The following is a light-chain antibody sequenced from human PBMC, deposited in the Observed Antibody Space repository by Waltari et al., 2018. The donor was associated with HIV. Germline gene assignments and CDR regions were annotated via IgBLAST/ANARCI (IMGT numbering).Light chain of an antibody. CDR1: QGIRNH. CDR2: RAS. V-gene: IGKV1-27*01. Sequence: DIQMNHSPSSLSASVCYRVTITCRASQGIRNHLAWYQQKPGKVPELLIYRASTLQSGVPSRFSGSGSGTDFTLTISSLQPEDVATYYCQKYNSAPPFTFGPGTKVGIK. J-gene: IGKJ3*01. CDR3: QKYNSAPPFT.